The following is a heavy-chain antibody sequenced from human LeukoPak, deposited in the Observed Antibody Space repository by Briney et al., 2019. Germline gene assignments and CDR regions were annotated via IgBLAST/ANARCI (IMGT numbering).Heavy chain of an antibody. CDR3: ARDQGATDAFDI. D-gene: IGHD1-26*01. CDR1: GYTFTSYY. CDR2: INPSGGST. J-gene: IGHJ3*02. V-gene: IGHV1-46*01. Sequence: ASVKVSFKASGYTFTSYYMHWVRQAPGQGLEWMGIINPSGGSTSYAQKFQGRVTMTRDTSTSTVYMELSSLRSEDTAVYYCARDQGATDAFDIWGQGTVVTVSS.